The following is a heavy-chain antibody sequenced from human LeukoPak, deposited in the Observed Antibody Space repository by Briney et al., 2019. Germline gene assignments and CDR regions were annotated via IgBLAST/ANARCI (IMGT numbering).Heavy chain of an antibody. Sequence: GGSLRLSCVASGFTFGNYGMTWFRQAPGRGLEWVSSISGSDLSTYYEDSVKGRFTISRDNSKNTLYLQMNSLRAEDTAVYYCAKSKNWWYYFGYWGQGTPVTVSS. CDR1: GFTFGNYG. CDR3: AKSKNWWYYFGY. J-gene: IGHJ4*02. D-gene: IGHD2-8*02. CDR2: ISGSDLST. V-gene: IGHV3-23*01.